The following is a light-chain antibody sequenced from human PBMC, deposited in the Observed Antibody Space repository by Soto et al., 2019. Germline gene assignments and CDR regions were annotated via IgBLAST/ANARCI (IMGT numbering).Light chain of an antibody. Sequence: DIQVTQSPSSLSASVGDRVTITCRASQSISVYLSWYQLKPWKAPKLLIFAASTLQSGVPSRFSGSGSGTDFTLTISGLQAEDSATYYCQQGVSTPYTFGQGTKLEIK. J-gene: IGKJ2*01. V-gene: IGKV1-39*01. CDR3: QQGVSTPYT. CDR2: AAS. CDR1: QSISVY.